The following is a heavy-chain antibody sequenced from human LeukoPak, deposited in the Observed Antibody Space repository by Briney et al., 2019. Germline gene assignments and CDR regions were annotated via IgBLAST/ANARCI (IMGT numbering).Heavy chain of an antibody. CDR1: GFTFSSYS. CDR2: TSSSSSYI. Sequence: AGGSLRLSCAASGFTFSSYSMNWVRQAPGKGLEWVSSTSSSSSYIYYADSVKGRFTISRDNAKNSLYLQMNSLRAEDTAVYYCARGAASSSDLDYWGQGTLVTVSS. CDR3: ARGAASSSDLDY. D-gene: IGHD6-6*01. J-gene: IGHJ4*02. V-gene: IGHV3-21*01.